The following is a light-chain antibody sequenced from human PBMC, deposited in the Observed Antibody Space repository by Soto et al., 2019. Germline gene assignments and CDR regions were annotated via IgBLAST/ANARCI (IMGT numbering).Light chain of an antibody. Sequence: DIKMTQCPSTLSGSVGDRVTITCRASQTISSWLAWYRQKPGKAPKLLIYKASTLNSGVPSRFSGSGAGTECTRPISSLQPDDFATYYCQQYNSYPWTFGQGTKVDIK. CDR2: KAS. CDR3: QQYNSYPWT. CDR1: QTISSW. J-gene: IGKJ1*01. V-gene: IGKV1-5*03.